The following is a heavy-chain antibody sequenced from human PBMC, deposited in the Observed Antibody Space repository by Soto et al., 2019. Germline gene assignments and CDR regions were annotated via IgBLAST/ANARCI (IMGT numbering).Heavy chain of an antibody. V-gene: IGHV4-59*08. J-gene: IGHJ3*02. CDR2: IYYSGST. Sequence: QVQLQESGPGLVKPSETLSLTCTVSGGSINTYYWSWIRQPPGKGLEWIGYIYYSGSTNYNPSLKSRVTISVDTSKNQFSLKLSSVTAADTAVYYCARLMQWPDAFDIWGQGTMVTVSS. CDR3: ARLMQWPDAFDI. D-gene: IGHD2-8*01. CDR1: GGSINTYY.